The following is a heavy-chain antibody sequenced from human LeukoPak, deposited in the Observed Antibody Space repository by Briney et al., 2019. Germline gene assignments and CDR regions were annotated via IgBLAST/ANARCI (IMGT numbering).Heavy chain of an antibody. CDR1: GGSFSGYY. CDR2: INHSGST. D-gene: IGHD3-22*01. Sequence: SETLSLTCAVYGGSFSGYYWSWIRQPPGKGLEWIGEINHSGSTNYNPSLKSRVTISVDTSKNQFSLKLSSVTAADTAVYYCARDISVREKYYYDSSGYSSGDYWGQGTLVTVSS. V-gene: IGHV4-34*01. J-gene: IGHJ4*02. CDR3: ARDISVREKYYYDSSGYSSGDY.